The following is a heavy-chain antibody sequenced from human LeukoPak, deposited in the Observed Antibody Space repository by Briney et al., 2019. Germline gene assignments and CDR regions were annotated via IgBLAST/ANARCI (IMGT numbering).Heavy chain of an antibody. CDR1: GVSFSGYY. V-gene: IGHV4-34*01. J-gene: IGHJ4*02. Sequence: SETLSLTCAVYGVSFSGYYWSWIRQPPGKGLEWIGEINHSGSTNYNPSLKSRVTISVDTSKNQFSLKLSSVTAADTAVYYCARDPYSYGYYFDYWGQGTLVTVSS. CDR2: INHSGST. CDR3: ARDPYSYGYYFDY. D-gene: IGHD5-18*01.